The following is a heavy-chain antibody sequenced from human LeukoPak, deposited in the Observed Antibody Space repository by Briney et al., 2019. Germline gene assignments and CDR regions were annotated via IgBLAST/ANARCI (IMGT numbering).Heavy chain of an antibody. CDR2: ISSSSSYI. CDR3: ARDLDPWYYDFWSGYFSSYFDY. V-gene: IGHV3-21*01. CDR1: GFTFSSYS. D-gene: IGHD3-3*01. J-gene: IGHJ4*02. Sequence: PGGSLRLSCAAPGFTFSSYSMNWVRQAPGKGLEWVSSISSSSSYIYYADSVKGRFTISRDNAKNSLYLQMNNLRAEDTAVYYCARDLDPWYYDFWSGYFSSYFDYWGQGTLVTVSS.